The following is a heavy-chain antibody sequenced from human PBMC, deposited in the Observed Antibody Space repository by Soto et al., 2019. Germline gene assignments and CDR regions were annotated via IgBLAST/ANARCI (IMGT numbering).Heavy chain of an antibody. Sequence: ASVKVSCKASGYTFTSYDINWVRQATGQGLEWMGWMNPNSGNTGYAQKFQGRVTMTRNTSISTAYMELSSLRSEDTAVYYCARYQSYDFWSGYLRPNYYYMDVWGKGTTVTVSS. CDR2: MNPNSGNT. CDR3: ARYQSYDFWSGYLRPNYYYMDV. D-gene: IGHD3-3*01. J-gene: IGHJ6*03. CDR1: GYTFTSYD. V-gene: IGHV1-8*01.